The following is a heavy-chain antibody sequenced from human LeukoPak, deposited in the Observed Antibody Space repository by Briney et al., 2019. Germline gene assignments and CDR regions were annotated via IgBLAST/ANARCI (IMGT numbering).Heavy chain of an antibody. Sequence: SQTLSLTCAISGDSVSSHSAAWNWIRQSPSRGLEWLGRTYYRSKWYNDYAVSAKSRITINPDTSKNQFSLQPNSVTPEDTAVYFCAANLGYCSGGSCFSWFDPWGQGTLVTVSS. D-gene: IGHD2-15*01. V-gene: IGHV6-1*01. CDR1: GDSVSSHSAA. CDR2: TYYRSKWYN. CDR3: AANLGYCSGGSCFSWFDP. J-gene: IGHJ5*02.